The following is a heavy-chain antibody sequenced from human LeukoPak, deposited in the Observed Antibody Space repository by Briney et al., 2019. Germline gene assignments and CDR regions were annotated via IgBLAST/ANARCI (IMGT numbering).Heavy chain of an antibody. V-gene: IGHV4-34*01. CDR1: GGSFSGYY. Sequence: SETLSLTCAVYGGSFSGYYWSWIRQPPGKGLEWIGEINHSGSTNYNPSLKSRVTISVDTSKNQFSLKLSSVTAADTAVYYCARGYSSSWHPHYLVLLRLASSYYFDYWGQGTLVTVSS. CDR3: ARGYSSSWHPHYLVLLRLASSYYFDY. D-gene: IGHD6-13*01. J-gene: IGHJ4*02. CDR2: INHSGST.